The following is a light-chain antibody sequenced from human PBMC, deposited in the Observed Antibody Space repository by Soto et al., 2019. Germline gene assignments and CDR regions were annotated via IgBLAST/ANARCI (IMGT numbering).Light chain of an antibody. J-gene: IGLJ2*01. Sequence: QSALTQPASVSGSPGQSITISCTGTGSDVGAYNYVSWYQQHPGRASKLMIFEVTNRPSGISNRLSGSKSGNTASLTISGLQHEDEAHYYCASFKTRNHVVFGGGTKVTV. CDR2: EVT. V-gene: IGLV2-14*01. CDR1: GSDVGAYNY. CDR3: ASFKTRNHVV.